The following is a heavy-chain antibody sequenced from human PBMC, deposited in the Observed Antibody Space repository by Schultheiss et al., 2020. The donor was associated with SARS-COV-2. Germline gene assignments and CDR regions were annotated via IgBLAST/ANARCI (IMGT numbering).Heavy chain of an antibody. CDR1: GFTFSSYG. J-gene: IGHJ4*02. V-gene: IGHV3-33*01. D-gene: IGHD3-3*01. Sequence: GGSLRLSCAASGFTFSSYGMHWVRQAPGKGLEWVAVIWYDGSNKYYADSVKGRFTISRDNSKNTLYLQMNSLRAEDTAVYYCARDPGVLRFLEWLFDYWGKETLVTVSS. CDR2: IWYDGSNK. CDR3: ARDPGVLRFLEWLFDY.